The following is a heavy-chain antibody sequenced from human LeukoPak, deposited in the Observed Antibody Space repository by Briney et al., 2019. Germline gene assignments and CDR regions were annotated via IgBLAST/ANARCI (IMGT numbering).Heavy chain of an antibody. CDR3: AREALNRGLWSGELSSPSYFDY. Sequence: PSETLSLTCTVSGGSISSSSYYWGWIRQPPGKGLEWIGSIYYSGSTYYNPSLKSRVTISVDTSKNQFSLKLSSVTAADTAVYYCAREALNRGLWSGELSSPSYFDYWGQGTLVTVSS. CDR2: IYYSGST. CDR1: GGSISSSSYY. D-gene: IGHD3-10*01. J-gene: IGHJ4*02. V-gene: IGHV4-39*07.